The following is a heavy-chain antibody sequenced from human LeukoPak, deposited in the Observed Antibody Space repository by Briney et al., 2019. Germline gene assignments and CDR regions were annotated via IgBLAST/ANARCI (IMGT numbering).Heavy chain of an antibody. CDR3: ARQQGLQNLNFDY. V-gene: IGHV1-46*01. CDR2: INPIGGTT. CDR1: GYTFTTYY. Sequence: ASVKVSCKASGYTFTTYYIHWVRQAPGQGLEWMGIINPIGGTTDYAQKFQGSVTMTRDTSTSTVYMELSSLRSEDTAVYYCARQQGLQNLNFDYWGQGTLVTVSS. J-gene: IGHJ4*02. D-gene: IGHD4-11*01.